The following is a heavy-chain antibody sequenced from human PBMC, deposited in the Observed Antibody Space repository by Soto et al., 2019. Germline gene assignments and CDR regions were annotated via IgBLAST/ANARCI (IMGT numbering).Heavy chain of an antibody. D-gene: IGHD6-13*01. J-gene: IGHJ6*02. CDR2: ISSSSSYI. CDR3: ARDGRGIAAADHYGMDV. Sequence: EVQLVESGGGLVKPGGSLRLSCAASGFTFSTYSMNWVRQAPGKGLEWVSSISSSSSYIYFADSVMGRFTISRDNAKNSLYLQMHSLRADDTAVYYCARDGRGIAAADHYGMDVWGQGTTVNVSS. CDR1: GFTFSTYS. V-gene: IGHV3-21*01.